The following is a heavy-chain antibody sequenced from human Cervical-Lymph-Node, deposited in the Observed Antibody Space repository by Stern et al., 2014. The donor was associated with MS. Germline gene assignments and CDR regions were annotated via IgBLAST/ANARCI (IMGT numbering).Heavy chain of an antibody. J-gene: IGHJ5*02. D-gene: IGHD3-9*01. CDR3: ARERPDILTGYYTNWFDP. Sequence: QVQLQESGPGLVKPSQTLSLTCTVSGGSISSGAYYWSWIRQHPGKGLEWIGYIYYSGSTYYNPSLKSRVTISVDTSKNQFSLKLSSVTAADTAVYYCARERPDILTGYYTNWFDPWGQGTLVTVSS. CDR2: IYYSGST. V-gene: IGHV4-31*03. CDR1: GGSISSGAYY.